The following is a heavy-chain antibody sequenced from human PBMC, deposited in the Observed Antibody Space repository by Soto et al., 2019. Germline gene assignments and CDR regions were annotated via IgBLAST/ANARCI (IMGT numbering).Heavy chain of an antibody. CDR3: AKGQQQLVYYYYGMDV. Sequence: GGSLRLSXAASGFTFSSYGMHWVRQAPSKGLEWVAVISYDGSNKYYADSVKGRFTISRDNSKNTLYLQMNSLRAEDTAVYYCAKGQQQLVYYYYGMDVWGQGITVTVSS. CDR1: GFTFSSYG. D-gene: IGHD6-13*01. J-gene: IGHJ6*02. CDR2: ISYDGSNK. V-gene: IGHV3-30*18.